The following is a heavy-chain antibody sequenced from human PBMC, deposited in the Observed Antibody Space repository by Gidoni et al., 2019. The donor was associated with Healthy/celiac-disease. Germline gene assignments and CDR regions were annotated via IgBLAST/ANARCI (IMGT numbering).Heavy chain of an antibody. J-gene: IGHJ5*02. CDR3: ARDEGDYDFWSGYYTGYGNWFDP. V-gene: IGHV3-21*01. D-gene: IGHD3-3*01. Sequence: EVQLVESGGGLVKPGGSLRLSCAASGFTSSIYSMNWVRPAPGKGLEWVSSISSSSSYIYYADSVKGRFTISRDNAKNSLYLQMNSLRAEDTAVYYCARDEGDYDFWSGYYTGYGNWFDPWGQGTLVTVSS. CDR1: GFTSSIYS. CDR2: ISSSSSYI.